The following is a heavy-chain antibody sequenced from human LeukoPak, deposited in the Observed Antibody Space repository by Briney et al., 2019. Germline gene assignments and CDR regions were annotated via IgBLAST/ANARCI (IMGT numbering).Heavy chain of an antibody. D-gene: IGHD3-10*01. J-gene: IGHJ4*02. CDR2: ISAYNGNT. CDR3: ARDVSMYYYGSGSHY. Sequence: GASVKVSCKASGYTFTSYGISWVRQAPGQGLEWMGWISAYNGNTNYAQKLQGRVTMTTDTSTSTAYMELRSLRSDDTAVYYCARDVSMYYYGSGSHYWGQGTLVTVSS. V-gene: IGHV1-18*01. CDR1: GYTFTSYG.